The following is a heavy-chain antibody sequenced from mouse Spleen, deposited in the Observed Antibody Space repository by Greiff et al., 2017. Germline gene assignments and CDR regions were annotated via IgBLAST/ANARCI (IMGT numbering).Heavy chain of an antibody. CDR2: IHPNSGST. D-gene: IGHD4-1*01. CDR3: ARDCAGTWAWFAY. CDR1: GYTFTSYW. Sequence: SGAELVKPGASVKLSCKASGYTFTSYWMHWVKQRPGQGLEWIGMIHPNSGSTNYNEKFKSKATLTVDKSSSTAYMQLSSLTSEDSAVYYCARDCAGTWAWFAYWGQGTLVTVSA. J-gene: IGHJ3*01. V-gene: IGHV1-64*01.